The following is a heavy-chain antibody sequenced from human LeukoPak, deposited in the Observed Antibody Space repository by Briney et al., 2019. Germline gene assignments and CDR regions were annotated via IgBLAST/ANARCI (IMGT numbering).Heavy chain of an antibody. CDR1: GYTFTSYY. D-gene: IGHD2-15*01. V-gene: IGHV1-46*01. Sequence: ASVKVSCKASGYTFTSYYMHWVRQAPGQGLEWMGIINPSGGSTSYAQKFQGRVTMTRDTSTSTAYMELRSLRSDDTAVYYCARRNIVEVDYWGQGTLVTVSS. CDR3: ARRNIVEVDY. J-gene: IGHJ4*02. CDR2: INPSGGST.